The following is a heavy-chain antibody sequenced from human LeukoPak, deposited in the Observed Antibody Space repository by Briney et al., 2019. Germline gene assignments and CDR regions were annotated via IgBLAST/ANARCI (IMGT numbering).Heavy chain of an antibody. V-gene: IGHV3-48*01. CDR1: GFTFSSYS. CDR3: AKDVGYCSGGSCSVY. J-gene: IGHJ4*02. D-gene: IGHD2-15*01. CDR2: ISSSSSTI. Sequence: GGSLRLSCAASGFTFSSYSMNWVRQAPGKGLEWVSYISSSSSTIYYADSVKGRFTISRDNSKNTLYLQMNSLRAEDTAVYYCAKDVGYCSGGSCSVYWGQGTLVTVSS.